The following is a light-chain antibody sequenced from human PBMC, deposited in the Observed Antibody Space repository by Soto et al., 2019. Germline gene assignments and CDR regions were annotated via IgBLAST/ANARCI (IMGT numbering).Light chain of an antibody. CDR1: QNINMY. J-gene: IGKJ5*01. V-gene: IGKV1-39*01. Sequence: DIQMTQSPSSVSASVGDRVTITCRASQNINMYFNWYQQIPGKAPKLLIFGASWLQTGVPSRFSGSGSGTDFTLTISSLQPEDVATYYCQKYNNWPPITFGQGTRLEI. CDR2: GAS. CDR3: QKYNNWPPIT.